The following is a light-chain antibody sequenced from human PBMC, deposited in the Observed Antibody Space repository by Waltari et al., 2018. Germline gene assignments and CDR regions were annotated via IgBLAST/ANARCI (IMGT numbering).Light chain of an antibody. CDR3: SSYGSINTWL. CDR2: EVT. Sequence: QSALTQAASVSGSPGQSITISCTGTSSDVGSYNIVSWYQQPPGKAPTLIISEVTKRPSGVSNRVSGSQSGNTASLTISGLQAEDEADYFCSSYGSINTWLFGGGTKLTVL. V-gene: IGLV2-23*02. CDR1: SSDVGSYNI. J-gene: IGLJ3*02.